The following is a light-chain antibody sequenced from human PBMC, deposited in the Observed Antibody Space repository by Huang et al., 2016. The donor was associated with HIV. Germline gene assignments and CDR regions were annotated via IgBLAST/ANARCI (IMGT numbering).Light chain of an antibody. CDR3: HQYGTSPYT. CDR1: HNITSSS. CDR2: GAS. Sequence: EIVLTQSPGTLSLSPGESATLSCRASHNITSSSLAWFQQRHGQTPRLLIYGASTRATGTPDRFSGSGSGTDFTLTIDNLPPGDFAIYFCHQYGTSPYTFGQGTQLEI. J-gene: IGKJ2*01. V-gene: IGKV3-20*01.